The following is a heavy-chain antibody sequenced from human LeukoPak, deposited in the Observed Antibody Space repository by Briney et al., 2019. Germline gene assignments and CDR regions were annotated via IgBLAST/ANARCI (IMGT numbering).Heavy chain of an antibody. D-gene: IGHD1-20*01. Sequence: ASVKVSCKASGGTFSSYAISWVRQAPGQGLEWMGRIIPILGIANYAQKFQGRVTITADKSTSTAYMELSSLRSEDTAVYYCARGPGITGTGWHAFDIWGQGTMVTVSS. CDR3: ARGPGITGTGWHAFDI. J-gene: IGHJ3*02. V-gene: IGHV1-69*04. CDR1: GGTFSSYA. CDR2: IIPILGIA.